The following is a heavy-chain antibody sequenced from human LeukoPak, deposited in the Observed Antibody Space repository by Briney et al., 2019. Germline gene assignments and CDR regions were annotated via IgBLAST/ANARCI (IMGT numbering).Heavy chain of an antibody. Sequence: GASVKVSRKASGYTFTSYDINWVRQATGQGLEWMGWMNPNSGNTGYAQKFQGRVTMTRNTSISTAYMELSSLRSEDTAVYYCASSSLYYYDSSGAFDIWGQGTMVTVSS. V-gene: IGHV1-8*01. CDR1: GYTFTSYD. CDR3: ASSSLYYYDSSGAFDI. J-gene: IGHJ3*02. CDR2: MNPNSGNT. D-gene: IGHD3-22*01.